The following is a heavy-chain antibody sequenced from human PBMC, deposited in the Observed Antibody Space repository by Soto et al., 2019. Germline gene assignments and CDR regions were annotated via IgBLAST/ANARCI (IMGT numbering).Heavy chain of an antibody. Sequence: SETLSLTCTVSGGSISSYYWSWIRQPPGKGLEWIGYIYYSGSTNYNPSLKSRVTISVDTSKNQFSLKLSSVTAADTAVYYCARLKSPTYYDFWSGYFDYYYYYMDVWGKGTTVTVSS. V-gene: IGHV4-59*08. CDR3: ARLKSPTYYDFWSGYFDYYYYYMDV. CDR2: IYYSGST. CDR1: GGSISSYY. J-gene: IGHJ6*03. D-gene: IGHD3-3*01.